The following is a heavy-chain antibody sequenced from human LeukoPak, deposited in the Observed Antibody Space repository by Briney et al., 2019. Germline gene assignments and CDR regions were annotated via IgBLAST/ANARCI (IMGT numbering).Heavy chain of an antibody. Sequence: GGSLRLSCAASGLTVSSNYMSWVRQAAGKGLEWLSVIYNGDMTYYVDSVTGRLTISRDSSKNTLYLQMNSLRAEDTAVYYCARDSRLYDILTGYFDYCRQGTLVTVSS. V-gene: IGHV3-66*01. D-gene: IGHD3-9*01. CDR3: ARDSRLYDILTGYFDY. J-gene: IGHJ4*02. CDR1: GLTVSSNY. CDR2: IYNGDMT.